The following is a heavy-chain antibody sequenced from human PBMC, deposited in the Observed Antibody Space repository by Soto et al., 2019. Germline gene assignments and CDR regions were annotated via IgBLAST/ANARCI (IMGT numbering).Heavy chain of an antibody. CDR1: GYTFTSYD. CDR2: MNPNSGNT. Sequence: ASVKVSCKASGYTFTSYDINWVRQATGQGLEWMGWMNPNSGNTGYAQKFQGRVTMTRNTSISTAYMELSSLRSEDTAVYYCARGKVRGVIINHYYYMDVWGKGTTVTVSS. V-gene: IGHV1-8*01. J-gene: IGHJ6*03. D-gene: IGHD3-10*01. CDR3: ARGKVRGVIINHYYYMDV.